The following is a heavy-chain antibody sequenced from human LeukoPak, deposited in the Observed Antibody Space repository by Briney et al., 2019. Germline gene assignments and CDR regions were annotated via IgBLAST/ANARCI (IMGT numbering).Heavy chain of an antibody. CDR2: INSDGSST. V-gene: IGHV3-74*01. D-gene: IGHD2-15*01. Sequence: PGGSLRLSCAASGFTFSSYWMHWVRQVPGKGLVWVSRINSDGSSTTYADSVKGRFTISRDNAKNMLYLQMNSLRAEDTAVYYCARPDSRGPWFDSWGRGTLVTVSS. J-gene: IGHJ5*01. CDR3: ARPDSRGPWFDS. CDR1: GFTFSSYW.